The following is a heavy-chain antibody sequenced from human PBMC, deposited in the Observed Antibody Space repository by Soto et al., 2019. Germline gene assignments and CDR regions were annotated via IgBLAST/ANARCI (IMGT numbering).Heavy chain of an antibody. D-gene: IGHD2-15*01. Sequence: EQLQESGPGLVKPSDTLSLICAVSGYSISSSNWWGWIRQPPGKGLEWIGYIYYSGSTYYNPSLKSRVTMSVDKSKNQFSLKLSSVTAVDTAVYYCARTAPLYCSGGSCYANWFDPWGQGTLVTVSS. J-gene: IGHJ5*02. CDR3: ARTAPLYCSGGSCYANWFDP. CDR2: IYYSGST. V-gene: IGHV4-28*01. CDR1: GYSISSSNW.